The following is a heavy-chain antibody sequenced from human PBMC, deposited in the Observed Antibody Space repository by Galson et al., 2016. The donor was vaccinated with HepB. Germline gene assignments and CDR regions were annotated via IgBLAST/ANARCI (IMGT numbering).Heavy chain of an antibody. CDR2: IHYSGRT. Sequence: TLSLTCTVSAGSISSGGYYWSWIRHHPGKGLEWIGYIHYSGRTYYNPSLKSRGTISVDTSKNKFSLKLNFVTAADTAVYYCARTGSMTTVTANEYFFDYWGQGTLVTVSS. CDR3: ARTGSMTTVTANEYFFDY. CDR1: AGSISSGGYY. J-gene: IGHJ4*02. D-gene: IGHD4-17*01. V-gene: IGHV4-31*03.